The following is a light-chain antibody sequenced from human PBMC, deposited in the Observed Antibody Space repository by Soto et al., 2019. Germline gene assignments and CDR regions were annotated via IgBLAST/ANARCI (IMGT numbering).Light chain of an antibody. CDR3: QQYGNLWT. CDR1: QSINNY. J-gene: IGKJ1*01. Sequence: DIQLTQSPSTLSASVGDRVTISFRASQSINNYLAWYQQKPGKAPKLLIYKASTLESGVPSTFSGSGSGTEFSLTISSLQPDDFATYYCQQYGNLWTFGQGTKVDNK. V-gene: IGKV1-5*03. CDR2: KAS.